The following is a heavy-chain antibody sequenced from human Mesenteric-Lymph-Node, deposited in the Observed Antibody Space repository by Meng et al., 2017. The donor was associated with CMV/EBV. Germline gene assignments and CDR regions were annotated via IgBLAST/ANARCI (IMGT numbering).Heavy chain of an antibody. V-gene: IGHV3-9*01. CDR3: ATQDYSNDYYYGMDD. D-gene: IGHD4-11*01. CDR1: GFTFDDYA. J-gene: IGHJ6*02. Sequence: SLKISCAASGFTFDDYAMHWVRQAPGKGLEWVSGISWNSGSIGYADSVKGRFTISRDNAKNSLYLQVNSLRAGDTAVYYCATQDYSNDYYYGMDDWGQGTAVTVSS. CDR2: ISWNSGSI.